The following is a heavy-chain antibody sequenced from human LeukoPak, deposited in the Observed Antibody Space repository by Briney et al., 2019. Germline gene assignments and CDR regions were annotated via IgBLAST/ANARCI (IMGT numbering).Heavy chain of an antibody. CDR2: IYSDATT. D-gene: IGHD2-15*01. Sequence: GGSLRLSCAASGFTVSSNYMSWVRQAPGKGLEWVSVIYSDATTYYADSVKGRFTISGDNSKNILYLQMKTLRADDTAVYYCVRVVAATFDSWGQGTLVTVSS. CDR1: GFTVSSNY. V-gene: IGHV3-66*01. CDR3: VRVVAATFDS. J-gene: IGHJ4*02.